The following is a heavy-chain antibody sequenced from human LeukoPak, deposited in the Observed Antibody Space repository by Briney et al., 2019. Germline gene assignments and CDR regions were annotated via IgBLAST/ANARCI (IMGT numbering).Heavy chain of an antibody. D-gene: IGHD1-1*01. V-gene: IGHV3-11*04. J-gene: IGHJ4*02. CDR1: GFTFSDYY. Sequence: GGSLRLSCAASGFTFSDYYMFWIRQAPGKGLEWVSYISSSGSTKYYADSLKGRFTISRDNAKNSLYLQMNSLRVEDTAVYYCAREGRNDVSLDYWGQGTLVTVSS. CDR3: AREGRNDVSLDY. CDR2: ISSSGSTK.